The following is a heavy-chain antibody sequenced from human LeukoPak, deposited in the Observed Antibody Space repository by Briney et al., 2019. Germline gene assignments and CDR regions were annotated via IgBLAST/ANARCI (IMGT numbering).Heavy chain of an antibody. V-gene: IGHV3-48*01. Sequence: PGGSLRLSCAASGFTFSSYSMNWVRQAPGKGLEWVSYISSSSTIYYADSVKGRFTISRDNAKNSLYLQMNSLRAEDTAVYYCARAGFLGSIILDWGQGTLVTVSS. CDR2: ISSSSTI. CDR1: GFTFSSYS. J-gene: IGHJ4*02. D-gene: IGHD2-15*01. CDR3: ARAGFLGSIILD.